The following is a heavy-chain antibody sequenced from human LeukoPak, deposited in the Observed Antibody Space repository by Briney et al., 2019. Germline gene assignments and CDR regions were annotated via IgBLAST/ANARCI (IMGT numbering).Heavy chain of an antibody. CDR2: ISGSGGST. V-gene: IGHV3-23*01. J-gene: IGHJ5*02. CDR3: AKDIVVVPAAIPYNWFDP. Sequence: GGSLRLSCAASGFTFSSYAMSWVRQAPGKGLEWVSAISGSGGSTYYADSVKGRFTISRDNSKNTLYLQMNSLRAEDTAVYYCAKDIVVVPAAIPYNWFDPWGQGTLVTVSS. CDR1: GFTFSSYA. D-gene: IGHD2-2*02.